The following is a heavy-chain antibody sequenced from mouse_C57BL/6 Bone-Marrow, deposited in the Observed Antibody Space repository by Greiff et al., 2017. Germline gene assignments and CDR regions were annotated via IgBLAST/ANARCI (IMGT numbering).Heavy chain of an antibody. J-gene: IGHJ2*01. V-gene: IGHV5-4*01. Sequence: EVMLVESGGGLVKPGGSLKLSCAASGFTFSSYAMSWVRQTPEKRLEWVATISDGGSYTYYPDNVKGRFTFSRDNAKNNLYLQMSHLKSEDTAMYYCARDHYYGSPHFDYWGKGTTLTVSS. D-gene: IGHD1-1*01. CDR3: ARDHYYGSPHFDY. CDR2: ISDGGSYT. CDR1: GFTFSSYA.